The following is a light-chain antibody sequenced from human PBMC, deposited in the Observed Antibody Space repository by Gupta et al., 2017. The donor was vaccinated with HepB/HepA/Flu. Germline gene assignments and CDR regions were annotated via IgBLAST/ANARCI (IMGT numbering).Light chain of an antibody. CDR3: QQYGGSPPEYT. Sequence: EIVFTQSPVTLSLSPGERATLPCRPSQSVTSNYVAWYQQKPGQAPRLLIYGASSRATGIPDRFSGSRSGTDFTLTISRLEPEDFAVYYCQQYGGSPPEYTFGQGTKLEIK. V-gene: IGKV3-20*01. CDR1: QSVTSNY. CDR2: GAS. J-gene: IGKJ2*01.